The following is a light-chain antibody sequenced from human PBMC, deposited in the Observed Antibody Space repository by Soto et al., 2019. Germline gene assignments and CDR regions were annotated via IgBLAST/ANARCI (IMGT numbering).Light chain of an antibody. CDR2: GAS. CDR3: QQYNNWPPYT. V-gene: IGKV3-15*01. J-gene: IGKJ2*01. Sequence: EIVMTQSPGTLSVSPGERATLSCRASQSVSSSLAWYQQRPGQAPRLLIYGASTRATGVPARFSGSGSGTEFTLTITSLQSEDFAVYYCQQYNNWPPYTFGQGTTLQIK. CDR1: QSVSSS.